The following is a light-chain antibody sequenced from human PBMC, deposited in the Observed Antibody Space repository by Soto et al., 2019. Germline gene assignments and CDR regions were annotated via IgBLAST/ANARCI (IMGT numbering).Light chain of an antibody. CDR3: QQYNSATWT. J-gene: IGKJ1*01. Sequence: DIQMTQSPSSLSASVGDRVTITCRASQGISNYLAWDQQKPGKVPKLLIYAASTLQSGVPSRFSGSGSGTDFTFTISSLQPEDVATYYWQQYNSATWTFGQGTKVEIK. CDR1: QGISNY. CDR2: AAS. V-gene: IGKV1-27*01.